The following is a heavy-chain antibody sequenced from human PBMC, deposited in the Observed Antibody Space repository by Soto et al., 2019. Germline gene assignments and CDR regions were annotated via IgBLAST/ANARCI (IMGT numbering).Heavy chain of an antibody. CDR2: IIPIFGTA. V-gene: IGHV1-69*13. Sequence: SVKVSCKASGGTFSSYAISWVRQAPGQGLEWMGGIIPIFGTANYAQKFQGRVTITADESTSTAYMELSSLRSEDTAVYYCAREYYDILTGQRVGGMDVWGQGTTVTVS. CDR1: GGTFSSYA. D-gene: IGHD3-9*01. CDR3: AREYYDILTGQRVGGMDV. J-gene: IGHJ6*02.